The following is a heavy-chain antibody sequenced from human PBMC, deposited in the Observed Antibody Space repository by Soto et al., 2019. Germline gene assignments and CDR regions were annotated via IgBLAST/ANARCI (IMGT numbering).Heavy chain of an antibody. J-gene: IGHJ4*02. D-gene: IGHD2-15*01. CDR2: INPSGGST. CDR3: ARDIGVVVVAAGFDY. V-gene: IGHV1-46*03. CDR1: GYTFTSYY. Sequence: ASVKVSCKASGYTFTSYYMHWVRQAPGQGLEWMGIINPSGGSTSYAQKFQGRVTMTRDTSTGTVYMELSSLRSEDTAVYYCARDIGVVVVAAGFDYWGQGTLVTVSS.